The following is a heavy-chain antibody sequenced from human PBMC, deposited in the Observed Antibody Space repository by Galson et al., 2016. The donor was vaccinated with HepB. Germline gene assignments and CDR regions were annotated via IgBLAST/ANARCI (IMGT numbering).Heavy chain of an antibody. V-gene: IGHV1-69*13. D-gene: IGHD3-16*01. CDR2: IIPVFGTP. CDR1: GGTFTSYT. Sequence: SVKVSCKASGGTFTSYTINWVRQAPGRGLEWMGGIIPVFGTPNYAQKFQGRVSITADESTSTAYMELSSLRSDDTAVYYCARESVSSIEGGWFDPWGQGTLVTVSS. CDR3: ARESVSSIEGGWFDP. J-gene: IGHJ5*02.